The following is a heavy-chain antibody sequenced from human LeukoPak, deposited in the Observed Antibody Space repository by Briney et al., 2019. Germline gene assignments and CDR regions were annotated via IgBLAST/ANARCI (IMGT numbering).Heavy chain of an antibody. CDR2: ISSNSSYI. CDR3: ARESSYYDLWSGYYAAKDAFDI. Sequence: GGSLRLSCAASGFTFSSYSMNWVRQAPGKGLEWVSSISSNSSYIYYADSVKGRFTISRDNAKNSLYLQMNSLRAEDTAVYYCARESSYYDLWSGYYAAKDAFDIWGQGTMVTVSS. D-gene: IGHD3-3*01. CDR1: GFTFSSYS. V-gene: IGHV3-21*01. J-gene: IGHJ3*02.